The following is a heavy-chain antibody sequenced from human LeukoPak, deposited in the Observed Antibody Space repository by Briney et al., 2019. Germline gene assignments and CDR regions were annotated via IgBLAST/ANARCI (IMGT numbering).Heavy chain of an antibody. CDR1: GFTFSDYY. CDR2: ISTSGSSI. Sequence: GGSLRLSCAASGFTFSDYYMSWIRQAPGKGLEWNSYISTSGSSIYYADSVKGRFTISRDNAQNSLYLQMNSLRAEDTAVYYCARERTDAFDIWGQGTVVTVSS. CDR3: ARERTDAFDI. J-gene: IGHJ3*02. V-gene: IGHV3-11*01.